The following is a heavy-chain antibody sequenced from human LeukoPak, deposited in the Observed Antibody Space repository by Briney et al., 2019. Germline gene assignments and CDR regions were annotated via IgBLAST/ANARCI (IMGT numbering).Heavy chain of an antibody. CDR2: INSDGSWT. J-gene: IGHJ4*02. D-gene: IGHD2/OR15-2a*01. CDR3: VSFYETY. CDR1: GNYW. Sequence: GGSLRHSCAASGNYWMHWVLQAPGKGLVWVSHINSDGSWTSYADSVKGRFTISKDNAKNTVYLQMNSLRAEDTAVYYCVSFYETYWGRGTLVTVSS. V-gene: IGHV3-74*01.